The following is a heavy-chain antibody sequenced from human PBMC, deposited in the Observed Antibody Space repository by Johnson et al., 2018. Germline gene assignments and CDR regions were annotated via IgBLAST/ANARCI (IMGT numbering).Heavy chain of an antibody. CDR3: ARMNRGFDI. J-gene: IGHJ3*02. V-gene: IGHV3-21*01. CDR1: GFTFSSYS. Sequence: VQLRESGGGLVKPGGSLRPSCAASGFTFSSYSMNWVRPAPGTGLEWVSSISTSSIYIYYADAVKGRFTISRDNAKNSLYLQMNSLRAEDTAVYYCARMNRGFDIWGQGTMVTVSS. D-gene: IGHD1-14*01. CDR2: ISTSSIYI.